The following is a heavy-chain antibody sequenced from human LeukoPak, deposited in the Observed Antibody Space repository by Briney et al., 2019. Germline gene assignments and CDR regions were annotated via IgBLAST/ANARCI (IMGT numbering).Heavy chain of an antibody. CDR1: GGSFSGYY. Sequence: PSETLSLTCAVYGGSFSGYYWSWIRQPPGKGLEWIGEINHSGSPNYNPSLKSRVTISVDTSKNQFSLKLSSVTAADSAVYYCARGVPHYDFWSGYYGYNWFDPWGQGTLVTVSS. CDR3: ARGVPHYDFWSGYYGYNWFDP. J-gene: IGHJ5*02. D-gene: IGHD3-3*01. V-gene: IGHV4-34*01. CDR2: INHSGSP.